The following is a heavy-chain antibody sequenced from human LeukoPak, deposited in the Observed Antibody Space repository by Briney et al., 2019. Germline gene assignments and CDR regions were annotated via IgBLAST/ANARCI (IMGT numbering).Heavy chain of an antibody. Sequence: ASVKVSCKASGYSFNKYGISWVRQAPGQGLEWMGWISAYNGYTKYAQKLQGRVTMTTDTSTSTAYMELRSLRSDDTAVYYCARGNLFGGYPYWGQGTLVTVSS. D-gene: IGHD3-22*01. V-gene: IGHV1-18*01. CDR2: ISAYNGYT. CDR1: GYSFNKYG. CDR3: ARGNLFGGYPY. J-gene: IGHJ4*02.